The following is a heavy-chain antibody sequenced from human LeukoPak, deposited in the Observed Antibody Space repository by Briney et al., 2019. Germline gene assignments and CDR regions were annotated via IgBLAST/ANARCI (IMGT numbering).Heavy chain of an antibody. CDR1: GFTFSSYA. Sequence: PGGSLRLSCAASGFTFSSYAMHWVRQAPGKGLEWVAVISYDGSNKYYADSVKGRFTISRDNSKNTLYLQMNSLRAEDTAVYYCARAYSPSTLDYWGQGTLVTVSS. CDR2: ISYDGSNK. D-gene: IGHD3-16*01. J-gene: IGHJ4*02. V-gene: IGHV3-30*04. CDR3: ARAYSPSTLDY.